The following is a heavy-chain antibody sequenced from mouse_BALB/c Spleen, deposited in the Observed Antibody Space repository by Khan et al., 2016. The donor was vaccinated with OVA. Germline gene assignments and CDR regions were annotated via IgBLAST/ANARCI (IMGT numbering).Heavy chain of an antibody. CDR2: VAPGSGIT. Sequence: DLVKPGASVKLSCKASGYIFTSYWINWIKQRPGQGLEWIGRVAPGSGITYYNEMFKGKATLTVDTSSSTAYIQLSSLSSEDSAVYFCVRSRYYYGSNLYAMDYWGQGTSVTVSS. J-gene: IGHJ4*01. V-gene: IGHV1S41*01. CDR3: VRSRYYYGSNLYAMDY. CDR1: GYIFTSYW. D-gene: IGHD1-1*01.